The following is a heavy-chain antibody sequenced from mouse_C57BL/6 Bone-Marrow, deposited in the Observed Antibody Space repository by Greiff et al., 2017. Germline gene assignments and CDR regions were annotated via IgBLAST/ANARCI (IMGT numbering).Heavy chain of an antibody. V-gene: IGHV3-6*01. J-gene: IGHJ3*01. CDR2: ISYDGSN. Sequence: ESGPGLVKPSQSLSLTCSVTGYSITSGYYWNWIRQFPGNKLEWMGYISYDGSNNYNPSLKNRIPITRDTSKNQFFLKLNSVTTEDTATYYCAKKAAQIAYWGQGTLVTVSA. CDR3: AKKAAQIAY. CDR1: GYSITSGYY. D-gene: IGHD3-2*02.